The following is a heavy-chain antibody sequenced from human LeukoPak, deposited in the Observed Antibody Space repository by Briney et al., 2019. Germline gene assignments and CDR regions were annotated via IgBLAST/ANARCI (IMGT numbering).Heavy chain of an antibody. CDR3: AKDQRYYDSSGYYSGAFDI. CDR2: ISHDGNNK. J-gene: IGHJ3*02. CDR1: GFTFSSYG. Sequence: PGRSLRLSCAASGFTFSSYGMHWVRQAPGKGLEWVAVISHDGNNKYYADSVKGRFTISRDNSKNTLYLQMNSLRAEDTAVYYCAKDQRYYDSSGYYSGAFDIWGQGTMVTVSS. D-gene: IGHD3-22*01. V-gene: IGHV3-30*18.